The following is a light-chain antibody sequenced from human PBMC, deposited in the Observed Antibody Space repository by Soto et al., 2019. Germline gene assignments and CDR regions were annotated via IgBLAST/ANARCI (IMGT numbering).Light chain of an antibody. CDR2: GAS. V-gene: IGKV3-15*01. J-gene: IGKJ4*01. CDR3: QQCDDWPLT. CDR1: QNVNSK. Sequence: EKVMTQSPATLSVSPGVRATLSCRTSQNVNSKLGWYQQKPCQAPRLLIYGASTRATGIPARFSGSASGTEFTLAISSLQSEDFAVYYCQQCDDWPLTFGGGTKVEIK.